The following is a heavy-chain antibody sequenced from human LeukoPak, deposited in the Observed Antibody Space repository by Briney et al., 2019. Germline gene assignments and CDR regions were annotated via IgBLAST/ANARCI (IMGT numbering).Heavy chain of an antibody. Sequence: GGSLRLSCAASGFTFDDYAMHWVRQAPGKGLEWVSGISWNSGSIGYADSVKGRFTISRDNAKNSLYLQMNSLRAGDTALYYCAKDGGGYYYDSSGSNFDYWGQGTLVTVSS. D-gene: IGHD3-22*01. CDR3: AKDGGGYYYDSSGSNFDY. J-gene: IGHJ4*02. V-gene: IGHV3-9*01. CDR2: ISWNSGSI. CDR1: GFTFDDYA.